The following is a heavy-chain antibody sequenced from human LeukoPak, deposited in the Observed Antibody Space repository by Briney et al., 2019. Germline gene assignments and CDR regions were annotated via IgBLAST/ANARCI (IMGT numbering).Heavy chain of an antibody. CDR1: GGSISSSSYY. D-gene: IGHD2-8*01. CDR2: IYYSGST. V-gene: IGHV4-39*01. CDR3: ARQLYGMAAFDY. J-gene: IGHJ4*02. Sequence: PSETLSLTCTVSGGSISSSSYYWGWIRQPPGKGLEWIGSIYYSGSTYYNPSLKSRVTISVDTSKNQFSLKLSSVTAADTAVYYCARQLYGMAAFDYWGQGTLATVSS.